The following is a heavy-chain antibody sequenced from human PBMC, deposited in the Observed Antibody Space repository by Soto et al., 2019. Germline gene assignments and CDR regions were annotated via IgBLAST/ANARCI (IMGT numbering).Heavy chain of an antibody. J-gene: IGHJ6*03. CDR2: ISAYNGNT. Sequence: EASVKVSCKASGYTFTSYGISWVRQAPGQGLEWMGWISAYNGNTNYAQKLQGRVTMTTDTSTSTAYMELRSLRSDDTAVYYCARDLGAPYYYYMDVWGKGTTVTVSS. V-gene: IGHV1-18*01. D-gene: IGHD3-10*01. CDR1: GYTFTSYG. CDR3: ARDLGAPYYYYMDV.